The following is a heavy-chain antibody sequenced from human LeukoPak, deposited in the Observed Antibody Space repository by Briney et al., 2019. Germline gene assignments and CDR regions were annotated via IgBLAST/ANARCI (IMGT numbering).Heavy chain of an antibody. J-gene: IGHJ4*02. D-gene: IGHD2-2*01. Sequence: GGSLRLSSAASGFTFSSYSMNWVRQAPGKGLEWVSSISSSSYIYYADSVNGRFTISRDNAKNSLYLQMNSLRAEDTAVYYCARDLVVVPAADNDYWGQGTLVTVSS. CDR2: ISSSSYI. V-gene: IGHV3-21*01. CDR3: ARDLVVVPAADNDY. CDR1: GFTFSSYS.